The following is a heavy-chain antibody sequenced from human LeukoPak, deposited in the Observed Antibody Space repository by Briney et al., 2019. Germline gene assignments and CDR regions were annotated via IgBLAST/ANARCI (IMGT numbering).Heavy chain of an antibody. Sequence: GGSLTLSCAASGFTFSSYWMSWVRQAPGKGLEWVANIKQDGSEKYYVDSGKGRFTIYRDNAKNSLYLQMNSLIAEETAVYYCARSPDRCYLGCGFDYCGQGALVTVSS. D-gene: IGHD2-15*01. CDR1: GFTFSSYW. V-gene: IGHV3-7*01. J-gene: IGHJ4*02. CDR2: IKQDGSEK. CDR3: ARSPDRCYLGCGFDY.